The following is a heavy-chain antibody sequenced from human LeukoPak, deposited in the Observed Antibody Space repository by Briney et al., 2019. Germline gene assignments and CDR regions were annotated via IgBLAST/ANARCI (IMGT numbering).Heavy chain of an antibody. CDR1: GFTFTTYA. CDR3: AKGRSLPPYYFDY. V-gene: IGHV3-23*01. J-gene: IGHJ4*02. Sequence: GGSLRLSCAASGFTFTTYAMSWVRQAPGKGLEWVSTLSTSDGTTYYADSVKGRFIISRDNSKNTLYLQLNSLRAEDTALYYCAKGRSLPPYYFDYWGQGTLVTVSS. CDR2: LSTSDGTT.